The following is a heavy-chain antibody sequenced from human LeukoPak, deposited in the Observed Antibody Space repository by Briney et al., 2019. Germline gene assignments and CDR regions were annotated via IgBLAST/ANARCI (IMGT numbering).Heavy chain of an antibody. J-gene: IGHJ3*02. CDR1: GYSFTSYW. CDR2: IYPGDSDT. Sequence: GESLKISCKGSGYSFTSYWIGWVRQMPGKGLEWMGIIYPGDSDTRYSPSFQGQVTISADKSISTAHLQWSSLKASDTAMYYCARHLHASGSWDAFDIWGQGTMVTVSS. D-gene: IGHD3-10*01. CDR3: ARHLHASGSWDAFDI. V-gene: IGHV5-51*01.